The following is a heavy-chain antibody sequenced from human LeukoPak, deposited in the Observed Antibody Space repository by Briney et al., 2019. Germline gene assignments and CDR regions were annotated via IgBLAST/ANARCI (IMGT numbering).Heavy chain of an antibody. CDR3: ARKTGAHAFDI. CDR2: ISGSGGST. CDR1: GFTFSSYA. D-gene: IGHD7-27*01. J-gene: IGHJ3*02. V-gene: IGHV3-23*01. Sequence: GESLKISCAASGFTFSSYAMSWVRQAPGKGLEWVSAISGSGGSTYYADSVKGRFTISRDNSKNTLYLQMNSLRAEDTAVYYCARKTGAHAFDIWGQGTMVTVSS.